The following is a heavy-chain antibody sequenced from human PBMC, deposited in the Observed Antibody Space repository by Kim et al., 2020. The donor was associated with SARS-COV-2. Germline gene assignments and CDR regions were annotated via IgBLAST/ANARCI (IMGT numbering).Heavy chain of an antibody. J-gene: IGHJ5*02. D-gene: IGHD2-2*01. Sequence: RFTISRDNAKNSLYLKMNSLRAEDTAVYYCARDGLIDIVVVPAATNWFDPWGQGTLVTVSS. CDR3: ARDGLIDIVVVPAATNWFDP. V-gene: IGHV3-11*06.